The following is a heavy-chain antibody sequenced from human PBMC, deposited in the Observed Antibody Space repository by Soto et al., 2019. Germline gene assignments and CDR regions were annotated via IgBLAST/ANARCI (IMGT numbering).Heavy chain of an antibody. Sequence: QVQLVQSGAEVKKPGSSVKVSCKASGGTFSSYTISWVRQAPGQGLEWMGRIIPILGIANSAQKFQGRVTXIAXKXTSTAYTELSSLRSEDTAVYFCARDRDYGSGSYFDYWGQGTLVTVSS. CDR3: ARDRDYGSGSYFDY. V-gene: IGHV1-69*08. D-gene: IGHD3-10*01. CDR1: GGTFSSYT. J-gene: IGHJ4*02. CDR2: IIPILGIA.